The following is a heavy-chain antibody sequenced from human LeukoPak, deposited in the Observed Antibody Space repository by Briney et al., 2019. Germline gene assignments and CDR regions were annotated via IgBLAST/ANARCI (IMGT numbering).Heavy chain of an antibody. Sequence: PSETLSLTCTVSGGSISSYYWSWLRQPAGKGLEWIGRIYTSGSTYYNPSLKSRVTISVDTSKNQFSLKLSSVTAADTAVYYCAKSSYSIFDYWGQGTLVTVSS. D-gene: IGHD5-18*01. CDR2: IYTSGST. CDR3: AKSSYSIFDY. CDR1: GGSISSYY. J-gene: IGHJ4*02. V-gene: IGHV4-4*07.